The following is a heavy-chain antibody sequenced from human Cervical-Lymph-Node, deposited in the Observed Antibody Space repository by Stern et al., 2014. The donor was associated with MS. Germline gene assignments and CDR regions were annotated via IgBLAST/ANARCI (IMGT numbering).Heavy chain of an antibody. CDR3: ARERQQYCNSEGCSYWYFDL. D-gene: IGHD2/OR15-2a*01. V-gene: IGHV4-4*02. CDR1: GGSVSSTNW. CDR2: IYHSGAS. J-gene: IGHJ2*01. Sequence: QLQLQESGPGLVKPSGTLSLTCAVSGGSVSSTNWWSWVRQSPGKGLEWIGNIYHSGASNYRPSLRSRVPISLDTSKTLLPLPLTSVTAADTAVYYCARERQQYCNSEGCSYWYFDLWGRGTLVTVSS.